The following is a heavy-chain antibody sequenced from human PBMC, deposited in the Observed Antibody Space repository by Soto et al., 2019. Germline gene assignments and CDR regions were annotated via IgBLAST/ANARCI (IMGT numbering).Heavy chain of an antibody. D-gene: IGHD2-21*01. J-gene: IGHJ6*02. V-gene: IGHV3-7*01. CDR1: GFTFSQFW. CDR3: PSTWESGVVYGMDV. Sequence: GGSLRLSCVASGFTFSQFWVAWVRQIPGKGLEWVANIKQDGSQKSYVDSVRGRFTISRDNGKNSLYLQMNSLRAEDTAVYYCPSTWESGVVYGMDVLGLGTSVTVSS. CDR2: IKQDGSQK.